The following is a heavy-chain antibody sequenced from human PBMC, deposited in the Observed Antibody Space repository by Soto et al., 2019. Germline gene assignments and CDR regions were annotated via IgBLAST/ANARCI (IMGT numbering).Heavy chain of an antibody. CDR2: INHSGST. CDR1: GGSFSGYY. CDR3: ARVARNGSGSSPNNWFDP. Sequence: SETLSLTCAVYGGSFSGYYWSWIRQPPGKGLEWIGEINHSGSTNYNPSLKSRVTISVDTSKNQFSLKLSSVTAADTAVYYCARVARNGSGSSPNNWFDPWGQGTLVTVS. V-gene: IGHV4-34*01. D-gene: IGHD3-10*01. J-gene: IGHJ5*02.